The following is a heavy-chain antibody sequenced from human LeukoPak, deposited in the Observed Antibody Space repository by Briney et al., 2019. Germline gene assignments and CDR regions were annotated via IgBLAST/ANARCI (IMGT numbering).Heavy chain of an antibody. V-gene: IGHV3-7*04. CDR3: VRDMGGDGFDI. CDR2: IRQDTSEK. Sequence: GRSLRLSCAASGFTFSTYGMHWVRQAPGKGLEWVANIRQDTSEKYYVDSVTGRFIISRDNAKNSLFLQMNSLRVDDTAIYYRVRDMGGDGFDIWGQGTTVTVSS. D-gene: IGHD1-26*01. J-gene: IGHJ3*02. CDR1: GFTFSTYG.